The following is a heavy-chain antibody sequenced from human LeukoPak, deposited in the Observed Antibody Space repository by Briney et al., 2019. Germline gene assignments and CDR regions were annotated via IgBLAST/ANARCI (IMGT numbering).Heavy chain of an antibody. CDR1: GFTFSTYS. D-gene: IGHD3-22*01. V-gene: IGHV3-21*01. CDR3: ARECSGYFY. CDR2: ISSGSSFI. J-gene: IGHJ4*02. Sequence: GGSLRLSCAASGFTFSTYSMNWVRQAPGKGLEWVSSISSGSSFIYYADSVKGRFTISRDNAKNSLFLQMNSLRAEDTAVYYCARECSGYFYWGQGTLGTVSS.